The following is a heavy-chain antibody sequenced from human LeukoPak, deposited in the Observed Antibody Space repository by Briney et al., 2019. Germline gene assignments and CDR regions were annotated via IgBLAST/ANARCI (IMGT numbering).Heavy chain of an antibody. CDR2: ISADSYYT. V-gene: IGHV3-23*01. CDR3: ANFVDTSMGGNDY. J-gene: IGHJ4*02. Sequence: GGSLRLSCAASGFTFSSYAMSWVRQAPGKGLEWVSAISADSYYTYYADSVQGRFTISRDNSKNTLYLQMNSLRAEDTALYYCANFVDTSMGGNDYWGQGTLVTVSS. D-gene: IGHD5-18*01. CDR1: GFTFSSYA.